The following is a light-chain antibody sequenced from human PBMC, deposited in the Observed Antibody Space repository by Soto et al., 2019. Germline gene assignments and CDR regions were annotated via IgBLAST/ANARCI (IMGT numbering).Light chain of an antibody. Sequence: SLSESPVERDPPPRRVSQSVSTNVAWYQQKPGEAPRLLIFDASARAVDIPGRFSGSVSGTEFTLTISILQPEDFAVYFCHSYDKWPPGTFGQGTNVDI. CDR1: QSVSTN. J-gene: IGKJ1*01. V-gene: IGKV3D-15*01. CDR3: HSYDKWPPGT. CDR2: DAS.